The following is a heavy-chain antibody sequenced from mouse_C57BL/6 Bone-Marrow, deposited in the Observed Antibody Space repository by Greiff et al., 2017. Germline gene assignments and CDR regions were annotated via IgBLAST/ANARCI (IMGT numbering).Heavy chain of an antibody. D-gene: IGHD1-1*01. V-gene: IGHV1-81*01. CDR3: AWVTVVATWDYAMDY. Sequence: QVQLKESGAELARPGASVKLSCKASGYTFTSYGISWVKQRTGQGLEWIGEIYPRSGNTYYNEKFKGKATLTADKASSTAYMELRSLTSEDSAVYFCAWVTVVATWDYAMDYWGQGTSVTVSS. J-gene: IGHJ4*01. CDR1: GYTFTSYG. CDR2: IYPRSGNT.